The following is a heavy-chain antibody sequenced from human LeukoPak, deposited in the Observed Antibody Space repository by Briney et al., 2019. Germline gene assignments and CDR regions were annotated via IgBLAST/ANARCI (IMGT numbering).Heavy chain of an antibody. J-gene: IGHJ4*02. Sequence: SETLSLTCTVSGGSISSYYWSWIRQPPGQGLEWIGYIYYSGSTNYNPSLKSRVTISVDTSKNQFSLKLSSVTAADTAVYYCAREHYGSGSFDYWGQGTLVTVSS. D-gene: IGHD3-10*01. CDR2: IYYSGST. CDR1: GGSISSYY. CDR3: AREHYGSGSFDY. V-gene: IGHV4-59*01.